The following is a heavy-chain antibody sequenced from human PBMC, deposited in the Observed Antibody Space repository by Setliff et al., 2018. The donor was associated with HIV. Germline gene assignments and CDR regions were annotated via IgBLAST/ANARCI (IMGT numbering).Heavy chain of an antibody. CDR3: VRYIGAAAGYIDH. CDR1: GYSFTSYW. V-gene: IGHV5-51*01. D-gene: IGHD6-25*01. Sequence: PGESLKISCKGSGYSFTSYWIGWVRQMPGKGLEWMGIIYPGDSDSRYSPSFRGQVTISADKSTTTAYLDWASLKASDTAMYYCVRYIGAAAGYIDHWGQGTLVTVS. CDR2: IYPGDSDS. J-gene: IGHJ4*02.